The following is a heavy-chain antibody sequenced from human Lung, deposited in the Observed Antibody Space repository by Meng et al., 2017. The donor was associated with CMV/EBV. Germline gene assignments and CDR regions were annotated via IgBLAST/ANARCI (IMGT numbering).Heavy chain of an antibody. Sequence: SVXVSCKPSGGTFSNYAITWVRQAPGQGLEWVGGNIPVVGTVNYPQKFEGRVTITADKSTSTVYIEQSSLRSEDTAVYYCARDSVGSTWYLLAGYYYGSGVXGQGXTVTVSS. V-gene: IGHV1-69*06. CDR3: ARDSVGSTWYLLAGYYYGSGV. CDR2: NIPVVGTV. D-gene: IGHD6-13*01. J-gene: IGHJ6*02. CDR1: GGTFSNYA.